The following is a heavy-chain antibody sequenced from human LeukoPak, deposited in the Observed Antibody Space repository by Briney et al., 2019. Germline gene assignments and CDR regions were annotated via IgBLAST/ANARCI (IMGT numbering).Heavy chain of an antibody. Sequence: GASVKVSCKASGFTFTNSAVQWVRQARGQGLEWIGWIVVGSGNTNCAQKFQARVTITRDMSTSTAYMELSSLRSEDTAVYYCAADLVEYGDYSGFWGQGTLVTVSS. CDR2: IVVGSGNT. J-gene: IGHJ4*02. CDR3: AADLVEYGDYSGF. CDR1: GFTFTNSA. D-gene: IGHD4-17*01. V-gene: IGHV1-58*01.